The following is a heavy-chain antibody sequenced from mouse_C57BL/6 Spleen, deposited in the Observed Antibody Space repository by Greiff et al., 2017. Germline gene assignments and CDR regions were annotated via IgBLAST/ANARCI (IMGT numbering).Heavy chain of an antibody. CDR2: ISDGGSYT. CDR3: AQGAWFAY. CDR1: GFTFSSYA. Sequence: EVQRVESGGGLVKPGGSLKLSCAASGFTFSSYAMSWVRQTPEKRLEWVATISDGGSYTYYPDNVKGRFTISRDNAKNNLYLQMSHLKSEDTAMYYCAQGAWFAYWGQGTLVTVSA. J-gene: IGHJ3*01. V-gene: IGHV5-4*01.